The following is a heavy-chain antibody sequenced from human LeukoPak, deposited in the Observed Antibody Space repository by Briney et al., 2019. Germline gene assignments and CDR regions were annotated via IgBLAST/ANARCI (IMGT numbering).Heavy chain of an antibody. D-gene: IGHD3-9*01. CDR2: INHSGST. CDR3: ARQRRLRYFDWLTY. CDR1: GGSFSGYY. Sequence: SETLSLTCAVYGGSFSGYYWSWMRQPPGKGLEWIGEINHSGSTNYNPSLKSRVTISVDTSKTQFSLKLSSVTAADTAVYYCARQRRLRYFDWLTYWGQGTMVTVSS. J-gene: IGHJ3*01. V-gene: IGHV4-34*01.